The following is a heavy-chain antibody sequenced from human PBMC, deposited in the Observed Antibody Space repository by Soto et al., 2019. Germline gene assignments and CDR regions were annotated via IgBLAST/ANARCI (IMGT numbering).Heavy chain of an antibody. J-gene: IGHJ4*02. D-gene: IGHD5-18*01. Sequence: EVQLVESGGGLVQPGGSLRLSCAASGFTVSSNYMSWVRQAPGKRLEWVSVIYSGGSTYYADSVKGRFTISRHNSKNTLYLQMNSLRAEDTAVYYCARDRADTAMVGGFDYWGQGTLVTVSS. V-gene: IGHV3-53*04. CDR3: ARDRADTAMVGGFDY. CDR1: GFTVSSNY. CDR2: IYSGGST.